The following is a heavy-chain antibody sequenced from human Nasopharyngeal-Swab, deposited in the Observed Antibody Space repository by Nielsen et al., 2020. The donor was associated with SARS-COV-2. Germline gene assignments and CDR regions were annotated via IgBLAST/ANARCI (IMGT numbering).Heavy chain of an antibody. J-gene: IGHJ4*02. CDR2: IYYSGST. D-gene: IGHD3-3*01. V-gene: IGHV4-39*01. Sequence: GSLRLSCAVYGGSFSSYYWGWIRQPPGKGLEWIGSIYYSGSTYYNPSLKSRVTISVDTSRNQFSLKLTSVTAADTAVYYCARAQNYDFWSGYYLFDYWGQGTLVTVSS. CDR1: GGSFSSYY. CDR3: ARAQNYDFWSGYYLFDY.